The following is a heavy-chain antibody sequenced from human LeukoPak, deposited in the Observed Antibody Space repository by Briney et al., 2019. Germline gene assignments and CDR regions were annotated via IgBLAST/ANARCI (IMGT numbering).Heavy chain of an antibody. V-gene: IGHV4-59*01. J-gene: IGHJ4*02. D-gene: IGHD2-15*01. Sequence: PSETLSLTCTVSGDSMSSYFWTWVRQFPGKGLEWVGYIYQTTTTYNPSLKGRVTISADMSQNQLSLKVTSVTAADTAVYYCARSYCSAGSCYSKIFDSWGQGTLVTVSS. CDR1: GDSMSSYF. CDR3: ARSYCSAGSCYSKIFDS. CDR2: IYQTTT.